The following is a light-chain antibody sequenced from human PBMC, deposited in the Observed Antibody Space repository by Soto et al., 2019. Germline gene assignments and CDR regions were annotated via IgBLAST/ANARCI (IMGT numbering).Light chain of an antibody. V-gene: IGKV3-20*01. CDR1: QSVSSSY. Sequence: IVLTQSPANLSVAPWERASLSCRASQSVSSSYLAWYQQKPGQAPRLLIYGASSRATGIPDRFSGSGSGTDFTLTISRLEPEDFAVYYCQQYGSSPQTFGQGTKVDI. CDR3: QQYGSSPQT. J-gene: IGKJ1*01. CDR2: GAS.